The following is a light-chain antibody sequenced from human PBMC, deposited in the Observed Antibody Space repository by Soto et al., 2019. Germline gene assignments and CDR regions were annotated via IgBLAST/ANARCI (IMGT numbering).Light chain of an antibody. Sequence: DIQMTQSPSSLSASVGDRVTITCQASQDISNYLNWYQQKPGKAPKLLIYDASNLETGVPSRFSGSGSGTDFTFTISSLQHEDIATYYCQQYDNLPRTFGQGTKLDIK. CDR3: QQYDNLPRT. CDR1: QDISNY. CDR2: DAS. J-gene: IGKJ2*02. V-gene: IGKV1-33*01.